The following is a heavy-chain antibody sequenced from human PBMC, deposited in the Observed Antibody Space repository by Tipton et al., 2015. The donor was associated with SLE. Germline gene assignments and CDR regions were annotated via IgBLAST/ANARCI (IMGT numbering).Heavy chain of an antibody. D-gene: IGHD3-22*01. V-gene: IGHV4-61*02. Sequence: TLSLTCTVSGASIESGYYYWTWIRQPAGKGLEWIGRVHFTGSTNYNPSLKSRLTISLDTSKNQFSLKLSSVTTADTAVYFCARGQWLLRTFDYWGQGTLVTVSS. CDR2: VHFTGST. CDR1: GASIESGYYY. J-gene: IGHJ4*02. CDR3: ARGQWLLRTFDY.